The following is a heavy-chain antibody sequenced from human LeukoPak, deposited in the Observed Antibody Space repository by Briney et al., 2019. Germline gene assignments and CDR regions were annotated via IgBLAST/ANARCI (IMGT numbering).Heavy chain of an antibody. J-gene: IGHJ4*02. CDR3: AKVLDYYDSSGYGVLDY. CDR1: GFTFSSYA. CDR2: ISGSGGST. D-gene: IGHD3-22*01. V-gene: IGHV3-23*01. Sequence: GGSLRLSCAASGFTFSSYAMSWVRQAPGKGLEWVSAISGSGGSTYYADSVKGRFTISRDNSKNTLYLQMNSLRAEDTAVYYCAKVLDYYDSSGYGVLDYCGQGTLVTVSS.